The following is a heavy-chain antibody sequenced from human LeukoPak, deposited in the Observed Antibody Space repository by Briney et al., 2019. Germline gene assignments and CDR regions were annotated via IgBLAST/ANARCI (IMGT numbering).Heavy chain of an antibody. J-gene: IGHJ3*02. V-gene: IGHV3-11*04. CDR1: GFIFSDYY. CDR3: ARAKFDSSGYYYRGFDI. CDR2: ITDNGIEI. D-gene: IGHD3-22*01. Sequence: GGSLRLSCAASGFIFSDYYMDWIRQAPGRGLEWVSYITDNGIEIYYTDSVKGRFTMSRDNAKKSLYLQMNSLRAEDTAVYYCARAKFDSSGYYYRGFDIWGQGTMVTVSS.